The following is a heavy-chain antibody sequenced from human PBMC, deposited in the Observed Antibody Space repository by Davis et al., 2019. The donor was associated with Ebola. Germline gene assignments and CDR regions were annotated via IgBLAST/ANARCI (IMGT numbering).Heavy chain of an antibody. D-gene: IGHD2-2*01. V-gene: IGHV3-21*01. CDR3: AREGKYRDESRTFDY. CDR1: GFTSSSNS. J-gene: IGHJ4*02. CDR2: ISSSSSYI. Sequence: GGSLRLSCAVSGFTSSSNSMNRVRQAPGKGLEWVSSISSSSSYIYYADSVKGRFTISRDNSKNTLYLQMNSLRAEDTAVYYCAREGKYRDESRTFDYWGQGTLVTVSS.